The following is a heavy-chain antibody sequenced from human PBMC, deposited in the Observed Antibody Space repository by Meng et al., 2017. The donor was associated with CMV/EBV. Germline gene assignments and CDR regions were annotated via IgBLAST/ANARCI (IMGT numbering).Heavy chain of an antibody. J-gene: IGHJ4*02. CDR2: IYPVDSDT. CDR3: ARVPHYGGPFDY. CDR1: GYSFTSYW. Sequence: KVSCKGSGYSFTSYWIGWVRQMPGKGLEWMGFIYPVDSDTRYSPSFQGQVTISADKSISTAYLQWNSLKASDTAMYYCARVPHYGGPFDYWGQGTLVTVSS. D-gene: IGHD3-16*01. V-gene: IGHV5-51*01.